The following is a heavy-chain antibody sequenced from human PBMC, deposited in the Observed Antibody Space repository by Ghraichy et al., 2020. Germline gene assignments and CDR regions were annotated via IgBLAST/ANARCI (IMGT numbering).Heavy chain of an antibody. Sequence: GGSLRLSCAASGFTFSSYAMHWVRQAPGKGLEWVAVISYDGSNKYYADSVKGRFTISRDNSKNTLYLQMNSLRAEDTAVYYCARDRDYGDFTIFDYWGQGTLVTVSS. CDR2: ISYDGSNK. J-gene: IGHJ4*02. CDR1: GFTFSSYA. V-gene: IGHV3-30-3*01. CDR3: ARDRDYGDFTIFDY. D-gene: IGHD4-17*01.